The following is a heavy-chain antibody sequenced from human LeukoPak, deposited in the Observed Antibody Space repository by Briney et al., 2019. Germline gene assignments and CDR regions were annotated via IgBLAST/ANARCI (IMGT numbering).Heavy chain of an antibody. CDR2: MYYDGST. D-gene: IGHD1-26*01. V-gene: IGHV4-39*01. CDR1: GGSIYSTTFY. Sequence: PSETLSLTCTVSGGSIYSTTFYWGWIRQPPGKGLEWIGSMYYDGSTYHNPSLKSRVTMSVDTSNNQFPLKLTSVTAADTAVYFCARRSDSGSDDGEDYFDYWGQGTLVTVSS. J-gene: IGHJ4*02. CDR3: ARRSDSGSDDGEDYFDY.